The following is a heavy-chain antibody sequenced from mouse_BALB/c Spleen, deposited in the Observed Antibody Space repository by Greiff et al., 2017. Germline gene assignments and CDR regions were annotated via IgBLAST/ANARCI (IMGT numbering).Heavy chain of an antibody. V-gene: IGHV5-17*02. D-gene: IGHD2-4*01. CDR2: ISSGSSTI. J-gene: IGHJ4*01. CDR1: GFTFSSFG. CDR3: ARNDYDDAMDY. Sequence: EVKLVESGGGLVQPGGSRKLSCAASGFTFSSFGMHWVRQAPEKGLEWVAYISSGSSTIYYADKVKGRFTISRDNPKNTLFLQMTSLRSEDTAMYYCARNDYDDAMDYWGQGTSVTVSS.